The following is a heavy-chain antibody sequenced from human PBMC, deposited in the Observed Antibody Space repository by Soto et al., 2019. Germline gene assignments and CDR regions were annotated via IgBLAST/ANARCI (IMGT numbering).Heavy chain of an antibody. V-gene: IGHV4-31*03. CDR2: IYYSGST. D-gene: IGHD1-26*01. CDR3: ARGRWEPHYYYGMDV. Sequence: QVQLQESGPGLVKPSQTLSLTCTVSGGSISSGGYYWSWIRQHPGKVLEWIGYIYYSGSTYYNPSLKSRVTISVDTSKNQFSLKLSSVTAADTAVYYCARGRWEPHYYYGMDVWGQGTTVTVSS. J-gene: IGHJ6*02. CDR1: GGSISSGGYY.